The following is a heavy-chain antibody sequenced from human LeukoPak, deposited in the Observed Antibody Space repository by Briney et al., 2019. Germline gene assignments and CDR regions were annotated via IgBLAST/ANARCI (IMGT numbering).Heavy chain of an antibody. CDR1: GFTFSSYS. CDR2: ISSSSSYI. CDR3: AKDLRYGGFWSGFDY. V-gene: IGHV3-21*01. Sequence: PGGSLRLSCAASGFTFSSYSMNWVRQAPRKGLEWVSSISSSSSYIYYADSVKGRFTISRDNAKNSLYLQMNSLRAEDTAVYYCAKDLRYGGFWSGFDYWGRGTLVTVSS. D-gene: IGHD3-3*01. J-gene: IGHJ4*02.